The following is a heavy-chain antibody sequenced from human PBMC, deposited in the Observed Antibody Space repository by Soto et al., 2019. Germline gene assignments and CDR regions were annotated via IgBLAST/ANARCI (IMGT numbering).Heavy chain of an antibody. D-gene: IGHD3-10*01. CDR3: AHIFGSGSYYMPQRAGFVH. V-gene: IGHV2-5*02. CDR1: GFSLTTSGVG. Sequence: SGPTLVNPTQTLTLTCTFSGFSLTTSGVGLGWIRQPPGKALEWLALIFWDDEKRYTPSLKTRLTITRDTSKDQVVLTMTNMDPLDTATYFCAHIFGSGSYYMPQRAGFVHWGQGALVTVS. J-gene: IGHJ4*02. CDR2: IFWDDEK.